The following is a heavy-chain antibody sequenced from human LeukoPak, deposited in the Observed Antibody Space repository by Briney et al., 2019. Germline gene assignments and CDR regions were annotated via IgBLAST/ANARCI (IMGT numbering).Heavy chain of an antibody. J-gene: IGHJ4*02. D-gene: IGHD2-2*01. V-gene: IGHV3-30*02. CDR3: AKGNGYCSSTSCYYNY. Sequence: PGGSPRLSCAASGFTFSSYGMHWVRQAPGKGLEWVAFIRYDGSNKYYADSVKGRFTISRDNSKNTLYLQMNSLRAEDTAVYYCAKGNGYCSSTSCYYNYWGQGTLVTVSS. CDR2: IRYDGSNK. CDR1: GFTFSSYG.